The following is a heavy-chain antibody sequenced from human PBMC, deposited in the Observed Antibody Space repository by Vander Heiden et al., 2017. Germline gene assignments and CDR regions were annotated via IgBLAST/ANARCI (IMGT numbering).Heavy chain of an antibody. CDR2: IYWDDDK. D-gene: IGHD3-3*01. V-gene: IGHV2-5*02. CDR1: GFSISTDGVG. J-gene: IGHJ5*01. Sequence: QITLKESGPTLVKPTQTLTLTCTFSGFSISTDGVGVGWIRQPPGKALEWLALIYWDDDKRYSPSLKTRLTVTKDTSKNQVVLTMTDMDPVDTATYYCAHRNIFGATHDFDSWGQGTLVTVSS. CDR3: AHRNIFGATHDFDS.